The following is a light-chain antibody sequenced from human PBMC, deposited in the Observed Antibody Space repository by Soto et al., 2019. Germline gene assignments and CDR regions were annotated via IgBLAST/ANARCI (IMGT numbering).Light chain of an antibody. Sequence: EVVLTQSPDTLSVSPGERATLSCRASQSVGSNLAWYQQKPGQAPRLLIFAAFTRAAGIPARFSGSGSGTEFTLTINSLQSEDFAVYYCQQYNNWVTFGGGTKVDLK. J-gene: IGKJ4*01. CDR2: AAF. CDR1: QSVGSN. CDR3: QQYNNWVT. V-gene: IGKV3D-15*01.